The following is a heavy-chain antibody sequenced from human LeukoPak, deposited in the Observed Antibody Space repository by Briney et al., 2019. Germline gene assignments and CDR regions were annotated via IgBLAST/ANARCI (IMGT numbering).Heavy chain of an antibody. D-gene: IGHD5-18*01. V-gene: IGHV4-59*01. CDR2: IDYRGST. Sequence: PSETLSLTCTVSNDSISNYYWSWIRQPPGKGLEWIAYIDYRGSTTNNPSLRSRITISVDTSRNQFSLKLRSVTAADTAVYYCARSRSGYSYEHGAFEIWGQGTMVTVSS. CDR3: ARSRSGYSYEHGAFEI. J-gene: IGHJ3*02. CDR1: NDSISNYY.